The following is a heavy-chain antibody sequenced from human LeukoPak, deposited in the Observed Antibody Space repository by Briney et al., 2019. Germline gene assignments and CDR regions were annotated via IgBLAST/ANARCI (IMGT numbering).Heavy chain of an antibody. CDR3: ARGNYDFWSGNDDAFDI. V-gene: IGHV3-48*01. CDR2: ISSSSSTI. J-gene: IGHJ3*02. Sequence: GGSLRLSCAASGFTFSSYSMNWVRQAPGKGLEWLSYISSSSSTIYYADSVKGRFTISRDNAKNSLYLQMNSLRAEDTAVYYCARGNYDFWSGNDDAFDIWGQGTMVTVSS. CDR1: GFTFSSYS. D-gene: IGHD3-3*01.